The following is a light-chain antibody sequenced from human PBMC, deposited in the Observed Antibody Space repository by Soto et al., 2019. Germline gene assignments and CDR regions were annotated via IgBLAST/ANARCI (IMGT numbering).Light chain of an antibody. V-gene: IGKV3-15*01. CDR2: DTS. J-gene: IGKJ1*01. CDR1: QSVSSS. Sequence: EIVVTQSPATLSVSPGERVTLSCRASQSVSSSLAWYQQRPGQAPRLLIYDTSTRAAGISARFSGSGSGTEFTLTISSLQSEDVAVYYCQQYIDWPPGTLGLGTAVEIK. CDR3: QQYIDWPPGT.